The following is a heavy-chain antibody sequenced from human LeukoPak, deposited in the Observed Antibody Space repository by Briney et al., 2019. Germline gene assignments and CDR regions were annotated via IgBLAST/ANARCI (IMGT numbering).Heavy chain of an antibody. J-gene: IGHJ4*02. CDR3: ARDLRDDYVWGSYRYGFDY. Sequence: PGGSLRLSCAASGFTIDDYGMSWVRQAPGKGLEWVSGINWNGGSTGYADSVKGRFTISRDNAKNSLYLQMNSLRAEDTALYYCARDLRDDYVWGSYRYGFDYRGQGTLVTVSS. CDR1: GFTIDDYG. V-gene: IGHV3-20*04. CDR2: INWNGGST. D-gene: IGHD3-16*02.